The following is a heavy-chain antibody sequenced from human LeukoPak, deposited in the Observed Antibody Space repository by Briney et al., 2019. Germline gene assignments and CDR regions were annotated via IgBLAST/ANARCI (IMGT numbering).Heavy chain of an antibody. CDR3: ARLYDAFDI. CDR1: GGSISSYY. Sequence: SETLSLACTVSGGSISSYYWSWIRQPPGKGLEWIGYIYYSGSTNYNPSLKSRVTISVDTSKNQFSLKLSSVTAADTAVYYCARLYDAFDIWGQGTMVTVSS. J-gene: IGHJ3*02. CDR2: IYYSGST. V-gene: IGHV4-59*08.